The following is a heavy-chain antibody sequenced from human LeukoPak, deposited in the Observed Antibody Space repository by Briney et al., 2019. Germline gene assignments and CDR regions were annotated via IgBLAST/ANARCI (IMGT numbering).Heavy chain of an antibody. CDR2: INPNSGGT. Sequence: ASVKVSCKASGYTFTGYYMHWVRQAPGQGLEWMGWINPNSGGTNYAQKFQGRVTMTRDTSISTAYMELSSLRSEDTAVYYCASSWTDGYYDFWSGYYYWGQGTLVTVSS. CDR3: ASSWTDGYYDFWSGYYY. V-gene: IGHV1-2*02. CDR1: GYTFTGYY. D-gene: IGHD3-3*01. J-gene: IGHJ4*02.